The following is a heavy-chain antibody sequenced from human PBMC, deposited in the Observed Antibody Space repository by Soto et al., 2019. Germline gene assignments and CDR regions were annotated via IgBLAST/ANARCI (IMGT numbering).Heavy chain of an antibody. CDR1: GGTFSGYA. CDR2: IIPIFGTA. V-gene: IGHV1-69*06. J-gene: IGHJ6*02. D-gene: IGHD5-12*01. Sequence: SVKVSCKASGGTFSGYAISWVRQAPGQGLEWMGGIIPIFGTANYAQKFQGRVTITADKSTSTAYMELSSLRSEDTAVYYCARSGYSGYKMDAYYYYYYGMDVWGQGTTVTVSS. CDR3: ARSGYSGYKMDAYYYYYYGMDV.